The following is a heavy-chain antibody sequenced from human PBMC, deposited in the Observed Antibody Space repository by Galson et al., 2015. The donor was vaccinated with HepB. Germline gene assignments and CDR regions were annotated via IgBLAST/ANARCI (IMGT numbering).Heavy chain of an antibody. V-gene: IGHV3-73*01. Sequence: SLRLSCAASGFTFSGSGMHWVRQTSGKWLEWVARIRSKASNYATAYAAWLQGRITISRDESKNTAYLNMKSLKTEDTAVYYCTRLGDLSGYSSSWGQGTLVTVSS. CDR2: IRSKASNYAT. J-gene: IGHJ4*02. CDR3: TRLGDLSGYSSS. CDR1: GFTFSGSG. D-gene: IGHD6-13*01.